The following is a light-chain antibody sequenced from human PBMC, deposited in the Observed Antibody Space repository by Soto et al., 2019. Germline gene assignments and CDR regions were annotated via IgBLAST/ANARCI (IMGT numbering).Light chain of an antibody. CDR3: QLYGISVPVT. CDR2: GVS. V-gene: IGKV3-20*01. Sequence: VLTQSPGTLSLSPGETATLSCRASQAVDSKFLAWYQQNPGQAPRLIMFGVSGRATGVPARFSGGVSGTDFTLTIRSLEPEDFAVYYCQLYGISVPVTFGQGTRLQI. CDR1: QAVDSKF. J-gene: IGKJ5*01.